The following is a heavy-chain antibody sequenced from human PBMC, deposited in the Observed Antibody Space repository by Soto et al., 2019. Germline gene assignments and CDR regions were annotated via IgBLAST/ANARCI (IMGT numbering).Heavy chain of an antibody. J-gene: IGHJ4*02. V-gene: IGHV5-51*01. CDR2: IYPYDSET. CDR1: GYSFTHYW. Sequence: GESLKISCNGSGYSFTHYWICWVRQMPGKGLEWMGLIYPYDSETRYSPSFQGQVTMSVDKSISTAYLQWSSLEASDTAMYYCVRRPDGGYYFDYWGQGTLVTVSS. D-gene: IGHD3-22*01. CDR3: VRRPDGGYYFDY.